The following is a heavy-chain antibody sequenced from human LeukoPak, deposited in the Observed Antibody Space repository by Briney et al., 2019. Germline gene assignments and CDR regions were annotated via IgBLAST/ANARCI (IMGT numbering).Heavy chain of an antibody. D-gene: IGHD1-7*01. CDR2: IYYSEST. Sequence: SETLSLTCSVSGGSISSYYWSWIRQPPGKGLEWIGYIYYSESTNYNPSLKSRVTISVDTSKNQFSLKLSSVTAADTAVYYCARDNWNYGSSMDVWGQGTTVTVSS. CDR1: GGSISSYY. CDR3: ARDNWNYGSSMDV. V-gene: IGHV4-59*01. J-gene: IGHJ6*02.